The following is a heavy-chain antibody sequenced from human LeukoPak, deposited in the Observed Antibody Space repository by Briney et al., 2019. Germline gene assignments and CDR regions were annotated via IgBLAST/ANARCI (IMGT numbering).Heavy chain of an antibody. Sequence: ASVKVSCKASGYTFTAYDMHWVRQAAGQGLEWMGWLNPNNGDARYTQKFQGRVTMTMDTSISTAYMELRSLRYDDTGVYYCAKGRWFRSIIRYCANRICYPGYWGQGSLVTVSS. V-gene: IGHV1-2*02. CDR2: LNPNNGDA. D-gene: IGHD2-8*01. J-gene: IGHJ4*02. CDR3: AKGRWFRSIIRYCANRICYPGY. CDR1: GYTFTAYD.